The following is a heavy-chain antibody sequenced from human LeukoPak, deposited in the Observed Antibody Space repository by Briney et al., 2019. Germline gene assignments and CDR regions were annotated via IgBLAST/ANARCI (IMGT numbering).Heavy chain of an antibody. CDR2: ISSSSSYI. Sequence: GGSLRLSCAASGFTFSSYSMNWVRQAPGKGLEWVSSISSSSSYIYYADSVKGRFTISRDNAKNSLYLQMNSLRAEDTAVYYCARDNYYGSGSYYNVCWFDPWGQGTLVTVSS. CDR1: GFTFSSYS. D-gene: IGHD3-10*01. V-gene: IGHV3-21*01. J-gene: IGHJ5*02. CDR3: ARDNYYGSGSYYNVCWFDP.